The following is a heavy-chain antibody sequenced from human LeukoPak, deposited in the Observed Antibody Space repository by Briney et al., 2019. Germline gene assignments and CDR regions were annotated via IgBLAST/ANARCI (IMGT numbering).Heavy chain of an antibody. V-gene: IGHV3-13*05. J-gene: IGHJ6*04. CDR2: IGTAGDP. CDR1: GFTFSSYD. CDR3: ARGNYYGSGEIMDV. Sequence: GRSQRLSCAASGFTFSSYDMHWVRQATGKGREWVSAIGTAGDPYYPGYVKGRFTISRKNAKNSLYLQMNSRRAGDTAVYYCARGNYYGSGEIMDVWGKGTTVTVSS. D-gene: IGHD3-10*01.